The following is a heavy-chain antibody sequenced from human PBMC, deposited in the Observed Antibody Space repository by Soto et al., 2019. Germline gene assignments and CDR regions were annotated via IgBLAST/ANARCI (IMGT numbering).Heavy chain of an antibody. V-gene: IGHV4-59*08. D-gene: IGHD3-10*01. J-gene: IGHJ6*02. Sequence: SETLSLTCSVSGGSITSHYCSWFRQPPGKGLEWIGYINHSGLTSYNPSLKSRVTMSVDTSKNHFSLKVNSVTAADTALYYCARQGFGQLHGLVDVWGPGTTVTV. CDR2: INHSGLT. CDR3: ARQGFGQLHGLVDV. CDR1: GGSITSHY.